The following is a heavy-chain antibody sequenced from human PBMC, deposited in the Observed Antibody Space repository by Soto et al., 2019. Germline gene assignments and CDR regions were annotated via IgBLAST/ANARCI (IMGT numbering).Heavy chain of an antibody. CDR1: EFSFSRYW. CDR2: ISSDGATA. D-gene: IGHD2-21*01. J-gene: IGHJ4*02. CDR3: ARVQPDGFPKYFDH. V-gene: IGHV3-74*01. Sequence: PGGSLRLSCAASEFSFSRYWMYWLRQSPGKGLEWVSRISSDGATASLPDSVEGRFAVSRDNAKSEVFLQMNSLRVDDTGVYFCARVQPDGFPKYFDHWGQGVLVTVSS.